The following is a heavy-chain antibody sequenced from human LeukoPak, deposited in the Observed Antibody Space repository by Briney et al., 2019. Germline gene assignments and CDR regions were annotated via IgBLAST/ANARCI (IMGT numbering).Heavy chain of an antibody. V-gene: IGHV4-59*01. D-gene: IGHD5-18*01. J-gene: IGHJ4*02. CDR2: IYYSGST. CDR1: GGSISSYY. CDR3: ARGQKYRNGYTVTELGSGYFDY. Sequence: SETLSLTCTVSGGSISSYYWSWIRQPPGKGLEWIGYIYYSGSTNYNPSLKSRVTISVDTSKNQFSLTLSSVTAADTAVYYCARGQKYRNGYTVTELGSGYFDYWGQGTLVTVSS.